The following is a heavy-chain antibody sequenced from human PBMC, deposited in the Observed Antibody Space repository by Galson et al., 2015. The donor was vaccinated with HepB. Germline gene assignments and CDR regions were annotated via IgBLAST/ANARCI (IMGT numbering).Heavy chain of an antibody. J-gene: IGHJ4*02. Sequence: SLRLSCAASGFTFSSFAMSWVRQAPGKGLEWVSSISGSGASTYYADSVKGRFTISRDNPTPTLYLQVNSLRAEDTAVYYCAKVGGTYYGSGRPFDYWGQGTLVPGSS. CDR2: ISGSGAST. D-gene: IGHD3-10*01. CDR1: GFTFSSFA. CDR3: AKVGGTYYGSGRPFDY. V-gene: IGHV3-23*01.